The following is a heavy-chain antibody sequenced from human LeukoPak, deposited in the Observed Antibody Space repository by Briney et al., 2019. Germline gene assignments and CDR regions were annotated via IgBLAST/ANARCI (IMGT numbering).Heavy chain of an antibody. J-gene: IGHJ5*02. V-gene: IGHV3-23*01. Sequence: GGSLRLSCTTSGFTFSDYAMSWVRQAPGKGLEWVSSISGDSEYIYYANSVKGRFTISRDLSKNTLYLQLNSLRAEDTALYYCAKAGPHRYGDWFDPWGQGTLVTVSS. D-gene: IGHD4/OR15-4a*01. CDR2: ISGDSEYI. CDR3: AKAGPHRYGDWFDP. CDR1: GFTFSDYA.